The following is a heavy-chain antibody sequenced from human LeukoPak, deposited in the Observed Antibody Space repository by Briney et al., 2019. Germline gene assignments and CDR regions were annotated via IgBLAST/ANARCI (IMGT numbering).Heavy chain of an antibody. D-gene: IGHD4-23*01. J-gene: IGHJ4*02. Sequence: PGGSLRLSCEASGFTFRSYWMHWLRQAPGKGLVWGSRIKTDGNETSYADSVKCRFTISRDNAKSTLYLQMNSLRGDDTAVYFCARDVGPYGGSPVGDWGQGTLLTVSS. V-gene: IGHV3-74*01. CDR2: IKTDGNET. CDR3: ARDVGPYGGSPVGD. CDR1: GFTFRSYW.